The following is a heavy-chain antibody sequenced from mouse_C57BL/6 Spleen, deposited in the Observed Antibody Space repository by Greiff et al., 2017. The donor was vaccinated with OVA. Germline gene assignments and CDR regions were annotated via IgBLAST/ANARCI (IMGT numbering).Heavy chain of an antibody. D-gene: IGHD1-1*01. CDR3: ARNPRYGSSYRFYAMDY. CDR2: IWSGGGT. CDR1: GFSLTSYG. Sequence: QVQLQQSGPGLVQPSQSLSITCTVSGFSLTSYGVHWVRQSPGKGLEWLGVIWSGGGTDYNAAFISRLSISKDNSKSQVFFKMNSLQADDTAIYYCARNPRYGSSYRFYAMDYWGQGTSVTVSS. V-gene: IGHV2-2*01. J-gene: IGHJ4*01.